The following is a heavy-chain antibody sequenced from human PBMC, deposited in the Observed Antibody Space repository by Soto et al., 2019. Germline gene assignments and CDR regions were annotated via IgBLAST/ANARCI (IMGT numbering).Heavy chain of an antibody. CDR3: AKGSGYYYYGMDV. V-gene: IGHV3-23*01. CDR2: ISGSGGST. CDR1: GFTFSSYA. Sequence: GGSLRLSCAASGFTFSSYAMSWVRQAPGKGLEWVSAISGSGGSTYYADSVKGRFTISRDNSKNTLYLQMNSLRAEDTAAYYCAKGSGYYYYGMDVWGQGTTVTVSS. J-gene: IGHJ6*02.